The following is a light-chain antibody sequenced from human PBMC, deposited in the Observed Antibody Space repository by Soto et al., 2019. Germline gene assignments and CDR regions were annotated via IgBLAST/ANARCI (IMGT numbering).Light chain of an antibody. CDR1: QSVSSSY. CDR3: QQSIT. V-gene: IGKV3-20*01. J-gene: IGKJ5*01. CDR2: GAS. Sequence: EIVLTQSPGTLSLSPGERATLSCRASQSVSSSYLAWYQQKPGQAPRLLIYGASSRATGIPDRFSGSGSGTDFSLTIIRLEPEDFAVYYCQQSITFAQEPRLEIK.